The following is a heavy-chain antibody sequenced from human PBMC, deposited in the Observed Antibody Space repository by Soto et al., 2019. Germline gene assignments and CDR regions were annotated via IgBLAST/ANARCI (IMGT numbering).Heavy chain of an antibody. D-gene: IGHD2-15*01. J-gene: IGHJ4*02. CDR1: GFTFSGYA. V-gene: IGHV3-23*01. Sequence: GGSLRLSCAASGFTFSGYAMSWVRQAPGKGLEWVSAISGSGGSTYYADSVKGRFTISRDNSKNTLYLQMNSLRAEDTAVYFCAKDTGYCSGGSCYYFDYWGQGTLVTVSS. CDR3: AKDTGYCSGGSCYYFDY. CDR2: ISGSGGST.